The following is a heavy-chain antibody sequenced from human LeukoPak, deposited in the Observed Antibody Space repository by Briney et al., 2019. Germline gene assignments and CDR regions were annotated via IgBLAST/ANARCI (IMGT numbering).Heavy chain of an antibody. J-gene: IGHJ3*02. CDR1: GGSISSYY. Sequence: PSETLSLTCTVSGGSISSYYWSWVRQPPGKGLEWSGYIYYSGSTNYNPSLKSRVTISVDTSKNQFSLKLSSVTAADTAVYYCAGGEYSSSSYAFDTWGQGTMVTVSS. D-gene: IGHD6-6*01. V-gene: IGHV4-59*01. CDR3: AGGEYSSSSYAFDT. CDR2: IYYSGST.